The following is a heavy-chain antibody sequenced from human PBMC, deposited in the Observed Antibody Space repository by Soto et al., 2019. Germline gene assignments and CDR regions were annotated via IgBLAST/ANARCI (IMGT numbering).Heavy chain of an antibody. CDR2: ISWNSGSV. Sequence: EVQLAESGGGLVQPGRSLRLSCAAFGFTFDDYAMHWVRQAPGKGLEWVSGISWNSGSVGYADSVKGRFTISRDNAKNSLHLEMDSLRVEDTALYYCAKGIRGIMLGYFMERWGRGTGVTVSS. J-gene: IGHJ6*03. CDR3: AKGIRGIMLGYFMER. CDR1: GFTFDDYA. V-gene: IGHV3-9*01. D-gene: IGHD3-10*01.